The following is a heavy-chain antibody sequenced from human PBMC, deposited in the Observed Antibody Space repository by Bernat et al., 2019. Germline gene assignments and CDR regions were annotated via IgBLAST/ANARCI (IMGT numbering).Heavy chain of an antibody. J-gene: IGHJ4*02. CDR3: ARHACGGDCYSDY. Sequence: EVQLVQSGAEVKKPGESLKISCKGSGYSFSTHWIAWVRQMPGKGLECMGIIYPGDSDTKYSPSFQGQVTISADKSINTAYLQLSGLKASDTAMYYCARHACGGDCYSDYWGQGPLVSTSS. CDR2: IYPGDSDT. D-gene: IGHD2-21*01. V-gene: IGHV5-51*01. CDR1: GYSFSTHW.